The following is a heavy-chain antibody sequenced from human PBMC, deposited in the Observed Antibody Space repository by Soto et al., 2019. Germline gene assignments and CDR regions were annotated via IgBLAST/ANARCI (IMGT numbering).Heavy chain of an antibody. J-gene: IGHJ4*02. CDR2: IYYSGST. D-gene: IGHD2-8*01. CDR1: GGSISSYY. Sequence: SETLSLTCAVSGGSISSYYWSWIRQPPGKGLEWIGYIYYSGSTNYNPSLKSRVTISVDTSKNQFSLKLSSVTAADTAVYYCASGIVLMVYDYWGQGTLVTVSS. V-gene: IGHV4-59*01. CDR3: ASGIVLMVYDY.